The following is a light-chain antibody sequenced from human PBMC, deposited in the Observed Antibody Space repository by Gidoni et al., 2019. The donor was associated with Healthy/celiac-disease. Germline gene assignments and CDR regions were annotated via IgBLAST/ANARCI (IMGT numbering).Light chain of an antibody. CDR1: SSDVGGYHY. J-gene: IGLJ1*01. V-gene: IGLV2-14*01. CDR3: SSYTSSSTPLYV. Sequence: QSALTQPASVSGSPGQSNTISCTGTSSDVGGYHYVSWYQQHPGKAPKLMIYDVSNRPSGVSNRFSGSNSGNTASLTISGLQADDEADYYCSSYTSSSTPLYVFGTGTKVTVL. CDR2: DVS.